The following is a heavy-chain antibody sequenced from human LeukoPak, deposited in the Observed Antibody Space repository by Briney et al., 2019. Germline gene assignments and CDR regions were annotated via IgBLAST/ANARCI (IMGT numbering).Heavy chain of an antibody. V-gene: IGHV4-34*01. CDR3: ARHGNYYDSSGYFYFDY. CDR1: GGSFSGYY. CDR2: INHSGST. D-gene: IGHD3-22*01. J-gene: IGHJ4*02. Sequence: PSETLSLTCAVYGGSFSGYYWSWIRQPPGKGLEWIGEINHSGSTNYNPSLKSRVTISVDTSKNQFSLKLSSVTAADTAVYYCARHGNYYDSSGYFYFDYWGQGTLVTVSS.